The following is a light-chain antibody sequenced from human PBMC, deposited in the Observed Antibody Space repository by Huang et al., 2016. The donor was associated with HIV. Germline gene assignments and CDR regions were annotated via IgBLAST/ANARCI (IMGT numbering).Light chain of an antibody. CDR2: AAS. CDR1: QDINSH. V-gene: IGKV1-9*01. J-gene: IGKJ3*01. CDR3: LQLNNYPGT. Sequence: IQLTQSPSSLSASVGDRVTITCRASQDINSHLAWYQQKPGKAPKFLIYAASTLESGVPSRFSGSGSGADFTLTINNLQPEDFATYYCLQLNNYPGTFGPGTNVDV.